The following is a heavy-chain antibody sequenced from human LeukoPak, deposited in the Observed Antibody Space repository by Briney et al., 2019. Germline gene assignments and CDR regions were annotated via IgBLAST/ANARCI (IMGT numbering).Heavy chain of an antibody. CDR3: ARCYGSGSYSFDY. V-gene: IGHV4-61*02. D-gene: IGHD3-10*01. Sequence: PSQTLSLTCTVSGGSISSGSYYWSWIRQPAGKGLEWIGRIYTSGSTNYNPSLKSRVTISVDTSKNQFSLKLSSVTAADTAVYYCARCYGSGSYSFDYWGQGTLVTVSS. CDR1: GGSISSGSYY. J-gene: IGHJ4*02. CDR2: IYTSGST.